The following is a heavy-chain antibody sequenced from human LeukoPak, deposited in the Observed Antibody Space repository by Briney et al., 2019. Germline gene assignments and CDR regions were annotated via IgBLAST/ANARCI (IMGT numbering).Heavy chain of an antibody. D-gene: IGHD6-6*01. CDR2: IYPGDSDT. CDR3: ASLGLEYNSSSGAFYI. Sequence: GESLTISCKSSVYSFTSYWIGWVRPMPGKGLEWMGIIYPGDSDTRYSPSFRGQVTISADTSISTAYLQWCSLKASDTATYYCASLGLEYNSSSGAFYIWGHATMVTAAS. J-gene: IGHJ3*02. V-gene: IGHV5-51*01. CDR1: VYSFTSYW.